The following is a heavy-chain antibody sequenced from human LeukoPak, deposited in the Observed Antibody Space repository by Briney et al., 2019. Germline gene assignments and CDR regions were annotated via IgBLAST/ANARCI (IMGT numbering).Heavy chain of an antibody. CDR3: ARGAWATRLGS. D-gene: IGHD2-15*01. V-gene: IGHV4-34*01. CDR2: IYESGST. J-gene: IGHJ4*02. CDR1: GESFNSYY. Sequence: SETLSLTCAVYGESFNSYYWSWIRQPPGKGLEWIGEIYESGSTEYNPSLKSRVTISMVPSKQQFSLSLTSVTAADTAVYYCARGAWATRLGSWGLGTPVIVSS.